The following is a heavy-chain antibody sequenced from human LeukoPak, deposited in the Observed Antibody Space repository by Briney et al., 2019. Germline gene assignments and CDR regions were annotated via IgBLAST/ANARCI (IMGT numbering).Heavy chain of an antibody. CDR2: INSDGSST. J-gene: IGHJ4*02. CDR3: ARDDARIAARGFDY. Sequence: SGGSLKLSCAASGFTFSSYWMHWVRQAPGKGLVWVSRINSDGSSTSYADSVKGRFTISRDNAKNTLYLQMNSLRAEDTAVYYCARDDARIAARGFDYWGQGTLVTVSS. CDR1: GFTFSSYW. V-gene: IGHV3-74*01. D-gene: IGHD6-6*01.